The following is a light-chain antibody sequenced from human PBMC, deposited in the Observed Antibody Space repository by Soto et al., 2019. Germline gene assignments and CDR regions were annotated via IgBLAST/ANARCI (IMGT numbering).Light chain of an antibody. Sequence: DLQMTPSPSSVSASVGDRVTITCRASQAISTWLAWYQQNPGKAPKLLIYAASNLQTGVPSRFSGGGSGTDFTLTISSPQPEDFAIYYCQQANSFPRTFGQGTKVEIK. CDR1: QAISTW. CDR2: AAS. CDR3: QQANSFPRT. V-gene: IGKV1D-12*01. J-gene: IGKJ1*01.